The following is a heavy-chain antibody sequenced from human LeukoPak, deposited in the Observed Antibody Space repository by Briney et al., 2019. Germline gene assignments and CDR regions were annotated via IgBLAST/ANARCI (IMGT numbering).Heavy chain of an antibody. Sequence: KPSETLSLTCTVSGGSFSSYYWSWIRQPAGKGLEWIGRIYTSGSTNYNPSLKSRVTMSVDTSKNQFSLKLSSVTAADTAVYYCARDRRGSGWYGRDAFDIWGQGTMVTVSS. CDR2: IYTSGST. CDR1: GGSFSSYY. J-gene: IGHJ3*02. V-gene: IGHV4-4*07. CDR3: ARDRRGSGWYGRDAFDI. D-gene: IGHD6-19*01.